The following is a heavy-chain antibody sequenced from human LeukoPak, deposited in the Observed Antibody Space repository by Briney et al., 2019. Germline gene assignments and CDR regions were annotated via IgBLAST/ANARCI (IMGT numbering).Heavy chain of an antibody. CDR2: IYQSGST. CDR3: ARGGSYRDDAFDI. D-gene: IGHD1-26*01. CDR1: GDSFSSTY. Sequence: PSETLSLTCSVSGDSFSSTYWSWIRQPPGKGLEWIGYIYQSGSTYYNPSLKSRVTISLDRSKNQLSLKLSSVTAADTAVYYCARGGSYRDDAFDIWGQGTMVTVSS. V-gene: IGHV4-59*12. J-gene: IGHJ3*02.